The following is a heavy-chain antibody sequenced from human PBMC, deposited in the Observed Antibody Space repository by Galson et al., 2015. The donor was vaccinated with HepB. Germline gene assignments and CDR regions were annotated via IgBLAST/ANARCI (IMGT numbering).Heavy chain of an antibody. CDR1: GFTFSSYG. V-gene: IGHV3-30*18. Sequence: SLRLSCAASGFTFSSYGMHWVRQAPGKGLEWVAVISYDGSNKYYADSVKGRFTISRDNSKNTLYLQMNSLRAEDTAVYYCAKDQKGRWELLAGYYFDYWGQGTLVTVSS. CDR3: AKDQKGRWELLAGYYFDY. J-gene: IGHJ4*02. D-gene: IGHD1-26*01. CDR2: ISYDGSNK.